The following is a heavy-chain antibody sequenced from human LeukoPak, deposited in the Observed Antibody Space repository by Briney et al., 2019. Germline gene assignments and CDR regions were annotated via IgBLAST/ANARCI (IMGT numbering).Heavy chain of an antibody. CDR1: GFTFSSYG. Sequence: GRSLRLSCAASGFTFSSYGMHWVRQAPGKGLEWVAVIWYDGSNKYYADSVKGRFTISRDNSKNTLDLQMNSLRAEDTAVYYCARVWVGAMGPPGYFDYWGQGTLVTVSS. J-gene: IGHJ4*02. CDR3: ARVWVGAMGPPGYFDY. V-gene: IGHV3-33*01. D-gene: IGHD5-18*01. CDR2: IWYDGSNK.